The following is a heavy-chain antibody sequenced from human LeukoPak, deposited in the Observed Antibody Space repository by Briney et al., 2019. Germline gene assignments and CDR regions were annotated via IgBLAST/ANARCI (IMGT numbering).Heavy chain of an antibody. D-gene: IGHD3-3*01. CDR3: ASSFLEWLPPY. J-gene: IGHJ4*02. CDR2: ISWSGSTI. V-gene: IGHV3-11*01. CDR1: GFTFSDYY. Sequence: GGSLRLSCAASGFTFSDYYMSWVRQAPGKGLEWVSHISWSGSTIYYADSVKGRFTISRDNAKNSLHLQMNSLRAEDTAVYYCASSFLEWLPPYWGQGTLVTVSS.